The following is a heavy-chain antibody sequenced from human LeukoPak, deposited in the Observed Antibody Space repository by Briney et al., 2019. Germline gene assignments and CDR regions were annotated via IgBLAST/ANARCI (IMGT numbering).Heavy chain of an antibody. CDR1: GDSVSNNIAT. D-gene: IGHD2-2*01. CDR2: TYYRSTWYN. J-gene: IGHJ5*02. Sequence: SQTLSLTCAISGDSVSNNIATWNWVRQSPSRGLEWLGRTYYRSTWYNDYAVSVRGRITVNPDTSKNQFSLHLNSVTPEDTAVYYCARRLTQYDCFDPWGQGILVTVSS. CDR3: ARRLTQYDCFDP. V-gene: IGHV6-1*01.